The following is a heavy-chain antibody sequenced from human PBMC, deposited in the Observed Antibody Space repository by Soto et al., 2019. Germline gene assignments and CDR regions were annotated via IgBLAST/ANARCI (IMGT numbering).Heavy chain of an antibody. Sequence: PGGSLRLSCAASGFTFSRYAMTWVRRTPGKGLEWVSSISGSGYDTYHADSVKGRFTISRDNFRNTLYLQMNNLRAEDTAVYYCAKDGGSTYYDILMGYYNVREAVSIDYWGQGTLVTVSS. J-gene: IGHJ4*02. CDR2: ISGSGYDT. D-gene: IGHD3-9*01. V-gene: IGHV3-23*01. CDR1: GFTFSRYA. CDR3: AKDGGSTYYDILMGYYNVREAVSIDY.